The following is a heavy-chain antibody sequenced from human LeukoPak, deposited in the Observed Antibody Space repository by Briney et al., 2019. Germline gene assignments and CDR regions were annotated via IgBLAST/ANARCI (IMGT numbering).Heavy chain of an antibody. J-gene: IGHJ4*02. V-gene: IGHV4-4*07. CDR3: AREXXRPDY. CDR2: IYTSGSA. Sequence: SETLFLTCTVSGGSISSYYWSWIRQPAGKGLEWIGRIYTSGSANYNPSLKSRVTISVDTSKNQLFLKLSSVTATDTAVYYCAREXXRPDYWGQXTLVXXSS. CDR1: GGSISSYY.